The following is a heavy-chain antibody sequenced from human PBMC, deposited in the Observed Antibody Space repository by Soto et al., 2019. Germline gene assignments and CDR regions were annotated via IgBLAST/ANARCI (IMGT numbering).Heavy chain of an antibody. Sequence: GGSLRLSCAASGFTVSSNYMSWVRQAPGKGLEWVSVIYSGGSTYYVDSVKGRFTISRHNSKNTLYLQMNSLRAEDTAVYYCAKGVPGIAVAGTGYFQHWGQGTLVTVSS. V-gene: IGHV3-53*01. D-gene: IGHD6-19*01. CDR2: IYSGGST. J-gene: IGHJ1*01. CDR1: GFTVSSNY. CDR3: AKGVPGIAVAGTGYFQH.